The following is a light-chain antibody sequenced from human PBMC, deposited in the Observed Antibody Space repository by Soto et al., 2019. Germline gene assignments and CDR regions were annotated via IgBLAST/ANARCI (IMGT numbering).Light chain of an antibody. CDR2: GAS. J-gene: IGKJ1*01. Sequence: EIVMTQSPATLSVSPGGRATLSCRASQSISDTLAWYQQKPGQAPRLLIHGASTRAPGFPARFSGSGSETDFTLTISSLQSEDFALYSCQQYDNWPWTFGQGTKVEIK. CDR3: QQYDNWPWT. V-gene: IGKV3-15*01. CDR1: QSISDT.